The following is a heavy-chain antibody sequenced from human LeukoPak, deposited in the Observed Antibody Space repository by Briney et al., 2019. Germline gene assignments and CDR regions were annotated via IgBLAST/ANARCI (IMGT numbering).Heavy chain of an antibody. CDR1: GGSISSSSYY. V-gene: IGHV4-39*01. CDR3: ARLKPFDY. Sequence: SETLSLTCPVSGGSISSSSYYWGWIRQPPGKGLEWIGSIYYSGSTYYNPSLKSRVTISVDTSKNQFSLKLSSVTAADTAVYYCARLKPFDYWGQGTLVTVSS. J-gene: IGHJ4*02. CDR2: IYYSGST.